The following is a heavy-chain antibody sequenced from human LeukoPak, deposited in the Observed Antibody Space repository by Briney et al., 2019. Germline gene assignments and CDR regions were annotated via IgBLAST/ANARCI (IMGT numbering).Heavy chain of an antibody. CDR1: GGSISSRNYY. D-gene: IGHD2-15*01. CDR3: ARGRYCSGGSCYSGNWFDP. CDR2: FYTTGST. Sequence: SSETLSLTCNVSGGSISSRNYYWSWIRQPAGKGLEWIGRFYTTGSTNYNPSLKSRVTMSVDMSKNQFSLKLNSVTAADTAVYYCARGRYCSGGSCYSGNWFDPWGQGTLVTVSS. J-gene: IGHJ5*02. V-gene: IGHV4-61*02.